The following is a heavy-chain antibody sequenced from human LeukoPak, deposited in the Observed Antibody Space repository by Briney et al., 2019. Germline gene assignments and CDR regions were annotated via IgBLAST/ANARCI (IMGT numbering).Heavy chain of an antibody. D-gene: IGHD1-26*01. J-gene: IGHJ5*02. V-gene: IGHV3-74*01. CDR1: GFTFSSYW. CDR2: INSDGSTT. CDR3: ARASKWELLQGNWFDP. Sequence: GGSLRLSCAASGFTFSSYWMHWVRQAPGKGLVWVSRINSDGSTTSSADSVKGRFTTSRDNAKSSLYLQMNSLRAEDTAVYYCARASKWELLQGNWFDPWGQGTLVTVSS.